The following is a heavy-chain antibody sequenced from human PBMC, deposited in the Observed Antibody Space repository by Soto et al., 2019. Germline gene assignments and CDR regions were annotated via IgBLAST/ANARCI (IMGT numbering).Heavy chain of an antibody. CDR1: GASISRGGYY. Sequence: SSETLSLTCTVSGASISRGGYYWSWVRQHPGKGLEWIGFIFYTGSTSCNPSLKSRVTMSVDTSKSQFSLNLSAVTASDTAIYYCARDSFPAHLGQGTLVTVSS. CDR2: IFYTGST. D-gene: IGHD2-15*01. CDR3: ARDSFPAH. V-gene: IGHV4-31*03. J-gene: IGHJ4*02.